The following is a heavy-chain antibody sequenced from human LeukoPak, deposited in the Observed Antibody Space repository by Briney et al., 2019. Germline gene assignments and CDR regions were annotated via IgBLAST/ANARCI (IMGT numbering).Heavy chain of an antibody. Sequence: SETLSLTCTVSGGSISSSSYYWAWIRQPPGKGLEWIGSIYYSGGTYYNPSLKSRVTISVDTSKNQFSLKLSSVTAADTAVYYCARHEVGYYYDSGIYWGQGTLVTVSS. CDR1: GGSISSSSYY. CDR2: IYYSGGT. V-gene: IGHV4-39*01. J-gene: IGHJ4*02. D-gene: IGHD3-22*01. CDR3: ARHEVGYYYDSGIY.